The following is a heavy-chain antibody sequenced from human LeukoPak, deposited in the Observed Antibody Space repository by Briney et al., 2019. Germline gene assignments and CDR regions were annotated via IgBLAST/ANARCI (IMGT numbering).Heavy chain of an antibody. CDR2: ISSSGSTI. J-gene: IGHJ4*02. Sequence: GGSLRLSCAASGFTFSDYYMSWIRQAPGKGLEWVSYISSSGSTIYYADSVKGRFTISRDNAKNSLYLQMNSLRAEDTAVYYCAKAYYDFWSGYYVFDYWGQGTLVTVSS. D-gene: IGHD3-3*01. V-gene: IGHV3-11*01. CDR1: GFTFSDYY. CDR3: AKAYYDFWSGYYVFDY.